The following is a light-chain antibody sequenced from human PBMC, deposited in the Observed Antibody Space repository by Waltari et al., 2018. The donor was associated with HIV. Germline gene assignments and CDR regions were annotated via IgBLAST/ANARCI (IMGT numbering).Light chain of an antibody. CDR2: YAS. CDR1: MNIRDY. CDR3: QQRSNWPPVT. J-gene: IGKJ5*01. Sequence: VLTQSPSTLSLAQGSRATLSCTASMNIRDYLAWYQKKPGHAPRLLMYYASTRSSGIPARFSGSGAATDFTLTISSLEPEDVAVYYCQQRSNWPPVTFGQGTRLEI. V-gene: IGKV3-11*01.